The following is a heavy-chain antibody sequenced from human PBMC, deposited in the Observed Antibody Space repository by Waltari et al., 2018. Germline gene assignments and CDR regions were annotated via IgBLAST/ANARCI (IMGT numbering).Heavy chain of an antibody. J-gene: IGHJ4*02. CDR3: AKDAFGNTYLDF. CDR2: IWFDGSDK. D-gene: IGHD2-2*02. V-gene: IGHV3-30*02. Sequence: QVNLVESGGGVVQPGGSLRLSCTTSGFTFSNFGMHWVRQAPGKGVEWVVFIWFDGSDKFYADAVRGRFTISRDNSARTLYLDMDSLRLDDTAMYYCAKDAFGNTYLDFWGQGTLVTVSS. CDR1: GFTFSNFG.